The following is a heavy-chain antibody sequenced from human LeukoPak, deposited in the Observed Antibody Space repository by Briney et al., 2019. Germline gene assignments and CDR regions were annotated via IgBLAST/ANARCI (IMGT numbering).Heavy chain of an antibody. CDR2: ISGSCGST. CDR1: GFTFSSYG. V-gene: IGHV3-23*01. J-gene: IGHJ4*02. CDR3: AKVPRYCSGGIGFFFDF. D-gene: IGHD2-15*01. Sequence: GGSLRLSCAASGFTFSSYGMYCVHQAPGRGLEWVSAISGSCGSTYYADSVKGRFTISRDNSKNTLYLQKNSLRAEDTGVYYCAKVPRYCSGGIGFFFDFWGQETLVTVSS.